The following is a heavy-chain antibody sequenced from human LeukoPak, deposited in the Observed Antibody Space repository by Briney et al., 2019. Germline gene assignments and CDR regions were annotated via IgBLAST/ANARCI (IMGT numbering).Heavy chain of an antibody. CDR3: TTGPVVPAAKAKIAPMDV. CDR1: GFTFSNAW. V-gene: IGHV3-15*01. Sequence: TGGCLRLSCAASGFTFSNAWMSWVRQAPGKGLEWVGRIKSKTDGGTTDYAAPVKGRFTISRDDSKNTLYVQMNSLKTEDTAVYYCTTGPVVPAAKAKIAPMDVWGKGTTVTVSS. J-gene: IGHJ6*04. D-gene: IGHD2-2*01. CDR2: IKSKTDGGTT.